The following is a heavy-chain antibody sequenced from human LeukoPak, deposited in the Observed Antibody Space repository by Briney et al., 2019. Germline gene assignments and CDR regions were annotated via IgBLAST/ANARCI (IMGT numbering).Heavy chain of an antibody. CDR1: GFTFTGYF. Sequence: GGSLRLSCAASGFTFTGYFMSWIRQAPGKRPEWVADISNSGGTIHYADSVRGRFIISRDNAKTSLYLQMNSLRVDDTAVYYCARGYAHSFDYWGQGTLVTVSS. D-gene: IGHD3-16*01. J-gene: IGHJ4*02. V-gene: IGHV3-11*01. CDR2: ISNSGGTI. CDR3: ARGYAHSFDY.